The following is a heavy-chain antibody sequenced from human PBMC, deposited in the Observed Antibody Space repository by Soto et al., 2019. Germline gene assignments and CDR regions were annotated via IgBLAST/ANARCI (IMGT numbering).Heavy chain of an antibody. J-gene: IGHJ4*02. CDR1: GFTFSSYA. CDR2: ISGSGGST. Sequence: GGSLRLSCAASGFTFSSYAMSWVRQAQGKEQKWVSAISGSGGSTYYADSVKGRYTISRDNSKNTLYLQMNSLRAEDTAVYYCAKDYYDFWSGPFDYWGQGTLVTVSS. D-gene: IGHD3-3*01. V-gene: IGHV3-23*01. CDR3: AKDYYDFWSGPFDY.